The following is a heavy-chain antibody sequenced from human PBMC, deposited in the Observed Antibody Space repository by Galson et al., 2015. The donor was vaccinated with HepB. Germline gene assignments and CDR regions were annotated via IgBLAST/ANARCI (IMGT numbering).Heavy chain of an antibody. J-gene: IGHJ3*02. V-gene: IGHV1-18*01. CDR2: ISAYNGNT. CDR1: GYTFTSYG. Sequence: QSGAEVKKPGASVKVSCKASGYTFTSYGISWVRQAPGQGLEWMGWISAYNGNTNYAQKLQGRVTMTTDTSTSTAYMELRSLRSDDTAVYYCARAAPYYPIAVAGRIFPAFDIWGQGTMVTVSS. CDR3: ARAAPYYPIAVAGRIFPAFDI. D-gene: IGHD6-19*01.